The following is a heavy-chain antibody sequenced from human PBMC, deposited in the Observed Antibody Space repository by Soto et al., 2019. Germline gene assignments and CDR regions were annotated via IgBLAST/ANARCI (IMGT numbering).Heavy chain of an antibody. D-gene: IGHD6-19*01. CDR3: ARGKGWHDY. CDR2: VHYGGSA. CDR1: GGSLRNYY. Sequence: QVQLQESGPGLVKPSETLSLTCTVSGGSLRNYYWSWMRQSPGKGLEWIGYVHYGGSANYNPSLNXRXTXXVDTPKTQVFLKLTSMTAADTAVYYCARGKGWHDYWGQGTLVTVSS. V-gene: IGHV4-59*08. J-gene: IGHJ4*02.